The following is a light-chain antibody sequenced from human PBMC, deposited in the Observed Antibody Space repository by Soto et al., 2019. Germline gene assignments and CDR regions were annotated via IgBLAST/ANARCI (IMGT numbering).Light chain of an antibody. Sequence: VVTRSPSASASLGASVKLTCTLSSGHSSYAIAWHQQQPEKGPRYLMKLNSDGSHSKGDGIPDRFSGSSSGAERYLTISSLQSEDEADYYCQTWGTDIVVFGGGTKLTVL. CDR1: SGHSSYA. J-gene: IGLJ2*01. CDR3: QTWGTDIVV. V-gene: IGLV4-69*01. CDR2: LNSDGSH.